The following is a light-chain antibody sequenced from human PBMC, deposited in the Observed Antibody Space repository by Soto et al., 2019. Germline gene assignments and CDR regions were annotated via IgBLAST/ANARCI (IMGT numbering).Light chain of an antibody. Sequence: EILLTQSPGTLSLSPGEKATLSCRASQSVSSSYLAWYQQKPGQAPRLLIYGASSRATGIPDRFSGSRSGTDFTLTISRLEPEDFAVYYCQQYGSSPSITFGQGTRLEIK. CDR3: QQYGSSPSIT. CDR2: GAS. CDR1: QSVSSSY. V-gene: IGKV3-20*01. J-gene: IGKJ5*01.